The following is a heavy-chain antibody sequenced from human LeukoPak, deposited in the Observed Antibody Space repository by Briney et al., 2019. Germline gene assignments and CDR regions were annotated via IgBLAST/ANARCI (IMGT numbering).Heavy chain of an antibody. V-gene: IGHV3-9*01. J-gene: IGHJ4*02. D-gene: IGHD2-15*01. CDR2: ISWNSGSI. CDR3: ATQPCSDGRRYLLH. Sequence: PGGSLRLSCAASGFTFDDYAMHWVRQAPGKGLEWVLGISWNSGSIGYADSVKGRFTISRDNSKNTLYLQLNSPRVEDTAVYYCATQPCSDGRRYLLHWGQGTLVTVSS. CDR1: GFTFDDYA.